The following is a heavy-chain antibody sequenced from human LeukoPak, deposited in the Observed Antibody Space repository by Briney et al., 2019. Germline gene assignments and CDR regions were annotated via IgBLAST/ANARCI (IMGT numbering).Heavy chain of an antibody. J-gene: IGHJ6*02. D-gene: IGHD1-1*01. CDR1: GGSINSGDYY. CDR3: ARPDVEGLDV. Sequence: PSETLSLTCTVSGGSINSGDYYWSWIRQPPGKGLEWIGYIDYSGTTYYNLSLKSRVTISLDTSKNQFSLKLTSVTAADTAVYYCARPDVEGLDVWGQGTTVTVSS. CDR2: IDYSGTT. V-gene: IGHV4-30-4*01.